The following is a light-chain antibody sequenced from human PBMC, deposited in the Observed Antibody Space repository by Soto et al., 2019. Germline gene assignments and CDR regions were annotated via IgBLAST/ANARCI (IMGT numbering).Light chain of an antibody. CDR1: SSNIGNNA. Sequence: QSVLTQPTSASGTPGQRVTISCSGSSSNIGNNAVNWFQQLPGTAPKLLIYNNNQRPSGVPDRFSGSKSGTSASLAISGLQSEDEGDYYCAAWDDSLNGHVVFGGGTKLTVL. J-gene: IGLJ2*01. CDR3: AAWDDSLNGHVV. V-gene: IGLV1-44*01. CDR2: NNN.